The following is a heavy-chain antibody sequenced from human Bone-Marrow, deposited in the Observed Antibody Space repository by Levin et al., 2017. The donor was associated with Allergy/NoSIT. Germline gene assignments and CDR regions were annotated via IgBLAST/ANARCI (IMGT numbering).Heavy chain of an antibody. J-gene: IGHJ2*01. CDR2: IYNSGRT. Sequence: SETLSLTCSVSGTSISSSTYYWGWIRQPPGKGLEWIGSIYNSGRTYYSPSLKSRITISIDTSKNHFSLNLNSVTAADTAVYYCATSTSWSYSGDWYFDVWGRGTLVTVSS. D-gene: IGHD1-26*01. V-gene: IGHV4-39*02. CDR3: ATSTSWSYSGDWYFDV. CDR1: GTSISSSTYY.